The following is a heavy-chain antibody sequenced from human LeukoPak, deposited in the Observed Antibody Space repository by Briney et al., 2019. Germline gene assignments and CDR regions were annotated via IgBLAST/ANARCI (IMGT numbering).Heavy chain of an antibody. V-gene: IGHV3-23*01. CDR3: AKEVSDGRSDF. J-gene: IGHJ4*02. CDR2: ISGSGGST. CDR1: GFTFSNAW. Sequence: PGGSLRLSCAASGFTFSNAWMSWVRQAPGKGLEWVSAISGSGGSTYYADSVKGRFTISRDNFKSTVSLQMNSLKAEDTAVYYCAKEVSDGRSDFWGQGTLVTVFS.